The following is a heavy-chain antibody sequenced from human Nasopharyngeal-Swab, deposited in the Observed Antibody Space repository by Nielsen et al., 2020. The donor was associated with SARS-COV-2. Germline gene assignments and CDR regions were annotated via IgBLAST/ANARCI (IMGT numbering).Heavy chain of an antibody. D-gene: IGHD3-10*01. CDR3: ARVRYYGSGEYRPHYFDF. J-gene: IGHJ4*01. CDR2: ISYDGSNK. CDR1: GFTFSSYG. Sequence: GGSLRLSCAASGFTFSSYGMHWVRQAPGKGLEWVAVISYDGSNKYYADSVKGRFTISRDNSKNTLYVQMNSLRAEDTAVYYCARVRYYGSGEYRPHYFDFWGHGTLVTVSS. V-gene: IGHV3-30*03.